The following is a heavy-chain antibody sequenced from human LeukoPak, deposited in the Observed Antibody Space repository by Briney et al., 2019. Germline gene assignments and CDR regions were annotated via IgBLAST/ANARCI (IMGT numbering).Heavy chain of an antibody. D-gene: IGHD5-24*01. CDR1: GGSISSYY. CDR2: IYYSGST. J-gene: IGHJ3*02. V-gene: IGHV4-59*01. CDR3: ARQFTSADAFDI. Sequence: SETLSLTCTVSGGSISSYYWSWIRQPPGKGLEWIGYIYYSGSTSYNPSLKSRVTISVDTSKNQFSLKLSSVTAADTAVYYCARQFTSADAFDIWGQGTMVTVSS.